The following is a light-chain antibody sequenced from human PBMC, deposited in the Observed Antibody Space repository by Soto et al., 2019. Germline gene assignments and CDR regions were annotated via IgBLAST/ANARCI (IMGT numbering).Light chain of an antibody. CDR3: QSYDSSLSGAV. Sequence: QSVLTQPPTVSGAPGQRVTISCTGSRTNIGAGNDVHWYRQLPGTAPKLLIYGNNNRPSGVPDRFSGSKPGTSASLAITGLQAEDEADYYCQSYDSSLSGAVFGGGTKVTVL. CDR1: RTNIGAGND. J-gene: IGLJ2*01. V-gene: IGLV1-40*01. CDR2: GNN.